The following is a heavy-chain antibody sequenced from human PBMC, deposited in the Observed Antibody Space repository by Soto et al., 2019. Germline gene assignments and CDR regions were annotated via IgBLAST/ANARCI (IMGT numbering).Heavy chain of an antibody. Sequence: APVKVYCKASGYTITSYAMHCGRQDHGQRLEWMGWINAGNGNTKYSQKFQGRDTITRDTSASTAYMELSSLRSEDTAVYYCASFGYNWNDGLYYYGMDVWGQGTTVTVSS. J-gene: IGHJ6*02. D-gene: IGHD1-1*01. V-gene: IGHV1-3*01. CDR2: INAGNGNT. CDR1: GYTITSYA. CDR3: ASFGYNWNDGLYYYGMDV.